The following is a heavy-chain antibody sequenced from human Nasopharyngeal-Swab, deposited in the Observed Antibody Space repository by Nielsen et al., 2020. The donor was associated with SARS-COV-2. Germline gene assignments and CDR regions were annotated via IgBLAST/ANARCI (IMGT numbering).Heavy chain of an antibody. V-gene: IGHV3-30*18. D-gene: IGHD3/OR15-3a*01. CDR2: ISHDGSNK. J-gene: IGHJ6*02. Sequence: SCAASGFTFRDYSMNWVRQSPGKGLEWVAVISHDGSNKLYADSVKGRFTISRDNSKNTLYLQMNSLRVEDTAVYYCAKRFGLVKNYYYYYGVDVWGQGTTVTVAS. CDR3: AKRFGLVKNYYYYYGVDV. CDR1: GFTFRDYS.